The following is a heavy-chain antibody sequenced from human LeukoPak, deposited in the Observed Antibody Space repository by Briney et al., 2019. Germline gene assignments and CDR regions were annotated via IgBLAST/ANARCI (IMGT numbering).Heavy chain of an antibody. CDR1: GFAFSSYW. J-gene: IGHJ4*02. Sequence: PGGSLRLPCADSGFAFSSYWMHWVRQAPGKGLVWISRINSDGSTTNYADSVKGRFTISRDNAKNTLYLQMNSLRAEDTAMYYCARGSAVTGVHWGQGTLVTVSS. CDR3: ARGSAVTGVH. D-gene: IGHD1-14*01. V-gene: IGHV3-74*01. CDR2: INSDGSTT.